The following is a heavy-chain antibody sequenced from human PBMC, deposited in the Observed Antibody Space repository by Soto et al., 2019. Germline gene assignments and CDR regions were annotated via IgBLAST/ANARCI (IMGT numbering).Heavy chain of an antibody. Sequence: QVQLVQSGAEVKKPGASVKVSCKTSGYTFTTYGISWVRQAPGQGFEWMGWISANNGNTNHAQKFRGRISMTTDTSTSTAYMEVRSLRYDDTDVYYCAREGRGYEDYWGQGTLVIVSS. CDR2: ISANNGNT. D-gene: IGHD5-12*01. J-gene: IGHJ4*02. V-gene: IGHV1-18*01. CDR3: AREGRGYEDY. CDR1: GYTFTTYG.